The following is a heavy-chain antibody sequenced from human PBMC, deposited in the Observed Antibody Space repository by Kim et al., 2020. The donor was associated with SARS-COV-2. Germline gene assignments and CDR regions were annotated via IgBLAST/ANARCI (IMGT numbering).Heavy chain of an antibody. Sequence: ASVKVSCKASGYTFTGYYMHWVRQAPGQGLEWMGWINPNSGGTNYAQKFQGRVTMTRDTSISTAYMELSRLRSDDTAVYYCARDRGYYDYINLFDPWGQGTLVTVSS. CDR2: INPNSGGT. D-gene: IGHD3-3*01. CDR1: GYTFTGYY. V-gene: IGHV1-2*02. CDR3: ARDRGYYDYINLFDP. J-gene: IGHJ5*02.